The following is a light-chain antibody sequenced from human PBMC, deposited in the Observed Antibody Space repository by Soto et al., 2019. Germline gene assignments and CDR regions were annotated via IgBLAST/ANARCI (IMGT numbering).Light chain of an antibody. Sequence: DIQMTQSPSTLSASVGDRVTITCRASQSINSWLAWYQQKPGKAPKLLIYKSSSLESGVPSRFSGSGSGTEFTLTISRLQPDDFATYYCQQYNSLWTFGQGTKVEIK. CDR2: KSS. CDR3: QQYNSLWT. J-gene: IGKJ1*01. CDR1: QSINSW. V-gene: IGKV1-5*03.